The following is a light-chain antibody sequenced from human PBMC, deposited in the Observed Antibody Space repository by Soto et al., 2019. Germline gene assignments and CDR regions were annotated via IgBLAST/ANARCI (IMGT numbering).Light chain of an antibody. CDR1: QNVNNW. CDR3: QQYNTYWT. Sequence: DIQMTQFPSALSAPVGDRVTITCRASQNVNNWLAWYQHKPGKAPQLLIYDASVLETGVPSLFSGSGSGTELTLAISRLQSDDFATSYCQQYNTYWTFGPGTKVDIK. CDR2: DAS. J-gene: IGKJ1*01. V-gene: IGKV1-5*01.